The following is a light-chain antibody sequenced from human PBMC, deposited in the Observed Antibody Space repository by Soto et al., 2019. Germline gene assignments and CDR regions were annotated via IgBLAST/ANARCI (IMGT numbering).Light chain of an antibody. J-gene: IGKJ5*01. Sequence: DIQLTQSPSFLSASVGDRVTITCRASQGISSYLAWYQQKPGKAPKLLIYAASTLQSGVPSSFSGSGSGTEFTLPISSLQPEEFATYYCQQLNSYPLTFGQGTRLEIK. CDR1: QGISSY. CDR2: AAS. CDR3: QQLNSYPLT. V-gene: IGKV1-9*01.